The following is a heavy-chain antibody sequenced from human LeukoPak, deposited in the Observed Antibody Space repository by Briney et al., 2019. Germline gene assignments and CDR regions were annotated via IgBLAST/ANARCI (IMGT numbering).Heavy chain of an antibody. J-gene: IGHJ5*02. D-gene: IGHD3-10*01. CDR3: ARSEGVYYGSGSSGSYYPHWFDP. CDR1: VYSINTYY. Sequence: SETLSLTCTISVYSINTYYWSWIRQPPGKGLEWIGYVYYSGSTKHNPSLQSRVTISLDTSKKQFSLKLDSVTAADTAVYYCARSEGVYYGSGSSGSYYPHWFDPWGQGILVTVSS. CDR2: VYYSGST. V-gene: IGHV4-59*01.